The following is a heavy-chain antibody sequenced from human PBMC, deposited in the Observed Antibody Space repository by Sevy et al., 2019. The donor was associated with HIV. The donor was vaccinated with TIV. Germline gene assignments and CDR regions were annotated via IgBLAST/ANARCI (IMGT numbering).Heavy chain of an antibody. CDR1: GFNFNIYS. CDR2: LSFGCGKI. V-gene: IGHV3-23*01. J-gene: IGHJ4*02. CDR3: AREGCTRPHDY. Sequence: GGSLILSCAVSGFNFNIYSVSWVRQAPGKGLEWVSTLSFGCGKINYADSVKGRFIISRDDSKNTLYLQMNSLRAEDTAVYFCAREGCTRPHDYWGQGTLVTVSS. D-gene: IGHD2-8*01.